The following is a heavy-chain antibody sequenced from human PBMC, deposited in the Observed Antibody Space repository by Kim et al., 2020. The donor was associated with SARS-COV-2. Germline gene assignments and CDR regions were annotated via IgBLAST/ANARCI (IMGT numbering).Heavy chain of an antibody. J-gene: IGHJ6*01. CDR2: ISFDGRNK. D-gene: IGHD3-10*01. CDR3: ARGNYYESVSFFDYYNG. V-gene: IGHV3-30-3*01. CDR1: GVSFDSSA. Sequence: GGSLRLSCAASGVSFDSSAMNWVRQAPGKGLEWVAVISFDGRNKAYPDSVKGRFTTSRDNSKSTLHLQMNSLRVEDTAVYYCARGNYYESVSFFDYYNG.